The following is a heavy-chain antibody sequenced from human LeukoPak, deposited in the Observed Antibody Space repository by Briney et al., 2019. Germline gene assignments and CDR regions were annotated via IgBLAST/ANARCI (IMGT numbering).Heavy chain of an antibody. CDR2: IYYSGST. J-gene: IGHJ1*01. Sequence: SQTLSLTCTVSGGSISSGDYYWSWIRQPPGKGLEWLGYIYYSGSTYYNPSLKSRVTISVDTSKNQFSLKLSSVTAADTAMYYCARVTRVVVVRDEYFQHWGQGTLVTVSS. D-gene: IGHD3-22*01. CDR3: ARVTRVVVVRDEYFQH. V-gene: IGHV4-30-4*01. CDR1: GGSISSGDYY.